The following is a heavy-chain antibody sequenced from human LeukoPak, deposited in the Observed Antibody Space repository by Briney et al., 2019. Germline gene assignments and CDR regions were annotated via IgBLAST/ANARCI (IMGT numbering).Heavy chain of an antibody. V-gene: IGHV3-48*03. CDR3: AREGSSSWSRRGRFDC. D-gene: IGHD6-13*01. J-gene: IGHJ4*02. CDR2: ISGSGSTT. CDR1: GFTFSTYE. Sequence: PGGSLRLPCAASGFTFSTYEMNWVRQAPGKGLEWVSYISGSGSTTYYADSVGGRFTISGDNAKNSLFLQMNSLGAEDTAVYYCAREGSSSWSRRGRFDCWGQGTLVKVFS.